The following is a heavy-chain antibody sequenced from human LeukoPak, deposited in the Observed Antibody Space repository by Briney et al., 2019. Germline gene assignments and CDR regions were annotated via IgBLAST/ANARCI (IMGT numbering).Heavy chain of an antibody. Sequence: QPGGSLRLSCAASGFTFSSHWMHWVRQAPGKGLAWVSRINGDGSNTTYADSVKGRFTISRDNAKNTLYLQMNSLRAEDTAVYHCARSKSWYSTDALDIWGQGTMVTVSS. CDR1: GFTFSSHW. V-gene: IGHV3-74*03. CDR2: INGDGSNT. D-gene: IGHD2-15*01. CDR3: ARSKSWYSTDALDI. J-gene: IGHJ3*02.